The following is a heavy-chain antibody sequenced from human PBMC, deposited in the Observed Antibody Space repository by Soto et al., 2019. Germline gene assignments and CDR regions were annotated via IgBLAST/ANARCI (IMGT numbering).Heavy chain of an antibody. J-gene: IGHJ4*01. CDR3: ARLGGYYQAFDS. CDR1: NRPICDFY. D-gene: IGHD3-22*01. CDR2: IYYTGTT. V-gene: IGHV4-59*08. Sequence: SATLSLTCNVSNRPICDFYWSWFRQPPGQGLEWVGYIYYTGTTTYNPSLRSRVDISIDASKSQFSLDLRSVTAADTAVYYCARLGGYYQAFDSWGHGALVT.